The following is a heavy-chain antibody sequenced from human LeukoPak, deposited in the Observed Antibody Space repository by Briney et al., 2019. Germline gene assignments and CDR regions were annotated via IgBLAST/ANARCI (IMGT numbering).Heavy chain of an antibody. D-gene: IGHD2-15*01. J-gene: IGHJ3*02. Sequence: GGSLRLSCAASGFIFSSFGMHWVRQAPGKGLEWLGVMSYDESNKHYADSVKGRFTISRDNSKNTLWLQMNSLRAEDTAVYYCARDKGYCNGGTCFKIGGAFDIWGQGTMVTVSS. CDR3: ARDKGYCNGGTCFKIGGAFDI. CDR1: GFIFSSFG. V-gene: IGHV3-30*03. CDR2: MSYDESNK.